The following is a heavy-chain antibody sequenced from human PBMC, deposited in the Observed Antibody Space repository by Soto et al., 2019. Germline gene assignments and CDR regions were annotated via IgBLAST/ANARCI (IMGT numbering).Heavy chain of an antibody. Sequence: ASVKVSCKASGYTFTGYDIHWVRQAPGQGLEWMGWINPNSGGTNYAQKFQGWVTMTRDTSISTAYMELSRLRSDDTAVYYCARGRAVAGPYYYYYMDVWGKGTTVTVSS. V-gene: IGHV1-2*04. D-gene: IGHD6-19*01. CDR1: GYTFTGYD. CDR3: ARGRAVAGPYYYYYMDV. CDR2: INPNSGGT. J-gene: IGHJ6*03.